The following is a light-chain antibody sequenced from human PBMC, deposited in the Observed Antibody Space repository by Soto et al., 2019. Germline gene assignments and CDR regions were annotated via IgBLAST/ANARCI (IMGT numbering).Light chain of an antibody. V-gene: IGLV2-14*01. CDR2: NVS. J-gene: IGLJ2*01. CDR3: NSYTSSTTPAV. Sequence: QSALTQPAPVSGSPGPSIAISCSGTSSDVGGYDFVSWYQQHPGKAPKPIIYNVSNRSSGVSTRFSGSKSGNTASLTISGLQPEDDDVYYGNSYTSSTTPAVFGGGTKLTVL. CDR1: SSDVGGYDF.